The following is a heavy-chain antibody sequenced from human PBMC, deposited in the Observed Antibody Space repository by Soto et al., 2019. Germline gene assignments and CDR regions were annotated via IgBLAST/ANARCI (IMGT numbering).Heavy chain of an antibody. V-gene: IGHV1-69*01. D-gene: IGHD1-1*01. J-gene: IGHJ3*02. Sequence: QVQLVQSGAEVKKPGSSVKVSCKASGGTFSSYAISWVRQAPGQGLEWMGGIIPIFGTANYAQKFQGRVTITADESTSTAYMELSSLRSEDTAVYYCARVTTGTAGVEPHRYAFDIWGQGTMDTVSS. CDR2: IIPIFGTA. CDR1: GGTFSSYA. CDR3: ARVTTGTAGVEPHRYAFDI.